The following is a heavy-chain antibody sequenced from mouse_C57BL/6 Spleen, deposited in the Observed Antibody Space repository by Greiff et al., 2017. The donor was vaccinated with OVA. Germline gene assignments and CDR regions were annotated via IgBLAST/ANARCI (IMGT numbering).Heavy chain of an antibody. CDR1: GYTFTDYN. CDR3: ARHGNYGYFDV. CDR2: INPNNGGT. J-gene: IGHJ1*03. Sequence: DVKLQESGPELVKPGASVKMSCKASGYTFTDYNMHWVKQSHGKSLEWIGYINPNNGGTSYNQKFKGKATLTVNKSSSTAYMELRSLTSEDSAVYYCARHGNYGYFDVWGTGTTVTVSS. D-gene: IGHD2-1*01. V-gene: IGHV1-22*01.